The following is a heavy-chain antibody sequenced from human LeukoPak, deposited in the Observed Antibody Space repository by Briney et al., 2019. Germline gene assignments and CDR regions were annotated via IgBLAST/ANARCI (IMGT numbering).Heavy chain of an antibody. D-gene: IGHD4-17*01. CDR2: IRYDGSNK. V-gene: IGHV3-30*02. Sequence: GGSLRLSCAASGFTFSSYGMHWVRQAPGKGLDWVAFIRYDGSNKYYADSVKGRFTISRDNSKNTLYLQMNSLRAEDTAVYYCAKGYGDKGDYFDYWGQGTLVTVSS. CDR1: GFTFSSYG. CDR3: AKGYGDKGDYFDY. J-gene: IGHJ4*02.